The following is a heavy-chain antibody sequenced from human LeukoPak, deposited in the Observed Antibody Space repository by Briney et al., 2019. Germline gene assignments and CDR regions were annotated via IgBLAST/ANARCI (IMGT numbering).Heavy chain of an antibody. CDR1: GFTFANYA. V-gene: IGHV3-23*01. D-gene: IGHD6-13*01. CDR3: AKARYSSSWYGQPFDY. J-gene: IGHJ4*02. CDR2: IGGRGTNT. Sequence: PGGSLRLSCAGSGFTFANYAMIWVRQAPGKGLEWVSAIGGRGTNTYYADSVKGRFTISRDNSKNTLYLQMNSLRAEDTAVYYCAKARYSSSWYGQPFDYWGQGTLVTVSS.